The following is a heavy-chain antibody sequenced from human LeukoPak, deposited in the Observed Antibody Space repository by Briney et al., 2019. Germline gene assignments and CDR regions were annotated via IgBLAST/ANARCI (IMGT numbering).Heavy chain of an antibody. D-gene: IGHD7-27*01. CDR3: AIQTGLDWYIDR. V-gene: IGHV4-39*02. Sequence: ASETLSLTCTVSGVSLSSSSYCSGWIRHPPGKGLEWVGGIYYIWSTYYTPSLKRRDHISLDTPKKHISLKLSSVTAADTAVYYCAIQTGLDWYIDRWGRGTLVTVSS. CDR2: IYYIWST. J-gene: IGHJ2*01. CDR1: GVSLSSSSYC.